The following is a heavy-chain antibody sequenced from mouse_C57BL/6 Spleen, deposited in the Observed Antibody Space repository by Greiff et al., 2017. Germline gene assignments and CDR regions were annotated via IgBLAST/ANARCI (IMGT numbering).Heavy chain of an antibody. D-gene: IGHD2-3*01. Sequence: VQLQQSGPVLVKPGASVKMSCKASGYTFTDYYMNWVKQSHGKSLEWSGVINPYNGGTSYNQKFKGQATLTVDKSSSTASMELNSLTSEDSAVYYCAREGGGGYYPFDYWGQGTTLTVSS. CDR3: AREGGGGYYPFDY. CDR1: GYTFTDYY. CDR2: INPYNGGT. V-gene: IGHV1-19*01. J-gene: IGHJ2*01.